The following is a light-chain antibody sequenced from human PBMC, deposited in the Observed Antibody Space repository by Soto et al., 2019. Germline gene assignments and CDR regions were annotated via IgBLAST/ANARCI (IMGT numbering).Light chain of an antibody. CDR2: GAS. CDR3: QQDGSSPMYT. Sequence: EIVLTQSPGTLSLSPGERATLSCRASQSVSSSYLAWYKQKPGQAPRLLIYGASSRATGIPDRFSVSGSGTDFSLTISRLEPEDFAVYYCQQDGSSPMYTFGQGNKLELK. J-gene: IGKJ2*01. V-gene: IGKV3-20*01. CDR1: QSVSSSY.